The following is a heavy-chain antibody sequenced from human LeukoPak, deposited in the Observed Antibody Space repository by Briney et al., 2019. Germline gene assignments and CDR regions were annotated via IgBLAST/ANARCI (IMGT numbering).Heavy chain of an antibody. V-gene: IGHV4-34*01. CDR2: INHSGST. CDR1: GGSFSGYY. CDR3: ARTSIYYDSSVYRS. J-gene: IGHJ5*02. D-gene: IGHD3-22*01. Sequence: PSETLSLTCAVYGGSFSGYYWSLIRQPPGKGLEWIGEINHSGSTNYNPSLKSRVTISVDTSKSQFSLKLSSVTAAETAVYYCARTSIYYDSSVYRSWGQGTLVTVSS.